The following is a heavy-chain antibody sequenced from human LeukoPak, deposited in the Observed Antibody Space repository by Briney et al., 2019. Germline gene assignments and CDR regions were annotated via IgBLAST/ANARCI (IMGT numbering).Heavy chain of an antibody. D-gene: IGHD5-12*01. V-gene: IGHV6-1*01. CDR3: ARDLEVVATILFDY. J-gene: IGHJ4*02. CDR2: TYYRSKWYN. CDR1: GDIFSSNSAA. Sequence: SQTLSLTCAISGDIFSSNSAAWNWIRQSPSRGLEWLGRTYYRSKWYNDYAVSVKSRITINPDTSKNQFSLQLNSVTPEDTAVYYCARDLEVVATILFDYWGQGTLVTVSS.